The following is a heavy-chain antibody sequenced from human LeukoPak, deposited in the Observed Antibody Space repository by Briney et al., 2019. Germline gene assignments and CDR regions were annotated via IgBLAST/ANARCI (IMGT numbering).Heavy chain of an antibody. CDR3: ARDLTDSSGLIRDAFDI. V-gene: IGHV1-2*02. Sequence: GASVKVSCKGSGYTFTGYYMHWVRQAPGQGLEWMGWINPNSGGTNYAQKFQGRVTMTRETPISTAYMELSRLRSDDTAVYYCARDLTDSSGLIRDAFDIWGQGTMVTVSS. CDR1: GYTFTGYY. J-gene: IGHJ3*02. CDR2: INPNSGGT. D-gene: IGHD3-22*01.